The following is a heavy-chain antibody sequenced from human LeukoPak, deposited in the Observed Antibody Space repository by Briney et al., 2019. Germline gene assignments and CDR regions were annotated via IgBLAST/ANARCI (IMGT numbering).Heavy chain of an antibody. CDR3: ARDLEYYDSSGYENFDY. Sequence: ASVKVSCKASGYTFTGYYMHWVRQAPGQGLEWMGWINPNSGGTNYAQKFQGRVTMTRDTSISTAYMELSRLRSDDTAVYYCARDLEYYDSSGYENFDYWGQGTLVTVSS. J-gene: IGHJ4*02. V-gene: IGHV1-2*02. D-gene: IGHD3-22*01. CDR2: INPNSGGT. CDR1: GYTFTGYY.